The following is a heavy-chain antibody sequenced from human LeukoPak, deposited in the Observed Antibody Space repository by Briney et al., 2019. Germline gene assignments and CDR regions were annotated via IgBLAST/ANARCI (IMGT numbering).Heavy chain of an antibody. D-gene: IGHD6-6*01. CDR1: GYTFTNYY. CDR3: ARDTTGGEYSSSSIDY. Sequence: ASVKVSCKATGYTFTNYYTHWVRQAPGQGLEWMGMINPSGGTTSYAQKFQGRVTMTRDTSTSTVYMELSSLRSEDTAVYYCARDTTGGEYSSSSIDYWGQGTLVTVSS. J-gene: IGHJ4*02. CDR2: INPSGGTT. V-gene: IGHV1-46*01.